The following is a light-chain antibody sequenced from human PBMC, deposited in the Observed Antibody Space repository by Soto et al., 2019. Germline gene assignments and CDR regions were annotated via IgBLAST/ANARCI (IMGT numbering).Light chain of an antibody. CDR3: QQSYSTPFT. J-gene: IGKJ3*01. V-gene: IGKV1-39*01. Sequence: DFQMTQSPSSLSASVGDRVTITCRSSRSITTYLNWYQQKPGKAPNLLIYAASNLQSGVPSRFSGGGSGTDFTLTISSLQPEDFAVYYCQQSYSTPFTFGPGTKVDIK. CDR2: AAS. CDR1: RSITTY.